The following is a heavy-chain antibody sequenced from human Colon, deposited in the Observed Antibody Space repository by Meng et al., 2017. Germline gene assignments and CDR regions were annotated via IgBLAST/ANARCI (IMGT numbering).Heavy chain of an antibody. CDR2: MNANSGNK. D-gene: IGHD2-8*01. J-gene: IGHJ4*02. CDR1: GYTFTSYA. Sequence: QVQLVQSGSELKKPGASVKVSCKASGYTFTSYAMNWVRQAPGQGLEWIGWMNANSGNKDYAWNFQGRVTLTRDTSTSTAYMELSSLRSEDTAVYYCARGLYPSTPAQLIDWGQGTLVTVSS. V-gene: IGHV1-8*02. CDR3: ARGLYPSTPAQLID.